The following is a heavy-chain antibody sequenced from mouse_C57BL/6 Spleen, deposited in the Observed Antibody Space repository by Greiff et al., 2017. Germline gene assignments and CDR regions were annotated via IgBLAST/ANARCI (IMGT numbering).Heavy chain of an antibody. CDR3: ARGGGLRRWFAY. J-gene: IGHJ3*01. CDR2: IYPSDSET. D-gene: IGHD2-4*01. CDR1: GYTFTSYW. Sequence: VQLQQPGAELVRPGSSVKLSCKASGYTFTSYWMDWVKQRPGQGLEWIGNIYPSDSETHYNQKFKDKATLTVDKSSSTAYMQLSSLTSEDSAVYYCARGGGLRRWFAYWGQGTLVTVSA. V-gene: IGHV1-61*01.